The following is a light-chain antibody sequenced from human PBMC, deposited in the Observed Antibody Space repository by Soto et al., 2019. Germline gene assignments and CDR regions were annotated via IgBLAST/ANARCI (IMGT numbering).Light chain of an antibody. V-gene: IGKV3-20*01. CDR1: QSVSSTY. CDR3: QQYGSSRWT. Sequence: EIVLTQSPDTLSLFPGERATLSCRASQSVSSTYLAWYQQKPGQAPRPLISAASSRATGTPDRFSGSGSGTDFTLTISRLEPEDFAVYYCQQYGSSRWTFGQGTMVEIK. CDR2: AAS. J-gene: IGKJ1*01.